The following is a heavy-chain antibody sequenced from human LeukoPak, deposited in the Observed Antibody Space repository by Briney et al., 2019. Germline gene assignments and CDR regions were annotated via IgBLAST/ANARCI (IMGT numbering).Heavy chain of an antibody. V-gene: IGHV4-34*01. J-gene: IGHJ5*02. D-gene: IGHD1-26*01. CDR3: AELVGAGNWFDP. CDR2: INHSGST. CDR1: GGSFSGYY. Sequence: SETLSLTCAVYGGSFSGYYWSSIRQPPGKGLEWIGEINHSGSTNYNPSLKSRVTISVDTSKNQFSLKLSSVTAADTAVYYCAELVGAGNWFDPWGQGTLVTVSS.